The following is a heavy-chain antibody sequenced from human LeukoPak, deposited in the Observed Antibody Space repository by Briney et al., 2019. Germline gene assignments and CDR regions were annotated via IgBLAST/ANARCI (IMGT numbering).Heavy chain of an antibody. D-gene: IGHD2-15*01. CDR1: GDSIISRNW. Sequence: PSGTLSLTCAVSGDSIISRNWWSWVRQPPGKGLEWIGEISHSGSPKYNPSLKSRVTISVDTSKNQFSLRLSSVTAADTAVYFCASYRGDCTGGNCYSFDSWGQGTLVTVSS. CDR2: ISHSGSP. CDR3: ASYRGDCTGGNCYSFDS. J-gene: IGHJ4*02. V-gene: IGHV4-4*02.